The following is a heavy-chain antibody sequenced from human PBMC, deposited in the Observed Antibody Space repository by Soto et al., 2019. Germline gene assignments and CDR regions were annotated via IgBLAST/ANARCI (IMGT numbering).Heavy chain of an antibody. D-gene: IGHD2-2*01. CDR3: ARDPRYDCSSTSCSSYYYYGMDV. J-gene: IGHJ6*02. V-gene: IGHV1-69*13. CDR2: IIPIFGTA. CDR1: GGTFSSYA. Sequence: SVKVSCKASGGTFSSYAISWVRQAPGQGLEWIGGIIPIFGTANYAQKFQGRVTITADESTSTAYMELSSLRSEDTAVYYCARDPRYDCSSTSCSSYYYYGMDVWGQGTTVTVSS.